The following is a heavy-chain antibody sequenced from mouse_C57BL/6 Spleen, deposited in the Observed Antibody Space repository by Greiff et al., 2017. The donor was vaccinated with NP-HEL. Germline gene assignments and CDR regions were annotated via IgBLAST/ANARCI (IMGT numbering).Heavy chain of an antibody. CDR2: IWGGGST. CDR3: AKRAPHYYGSSHWYFDV. V-gene: IGHV2-9*01. Sequence: VKVVESGPGLVAPSQSLSITCTVSGFSLTSYGVDWVRQPPGKGLEWLGVIWGGGSTNYNSALMSRLSISKDNSKSQVFLKMNSLQTDDTAMYYCAKRAPHYYGSSHWYFDVWGTVTTVTVSS. J-gene: IGHJ1*03. CDR1: GFSLTSYG. D-gene: IGHD1-1*01.